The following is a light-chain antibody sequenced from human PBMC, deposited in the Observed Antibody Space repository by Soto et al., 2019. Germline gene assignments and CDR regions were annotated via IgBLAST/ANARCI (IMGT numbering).Light chain of an antibody. V-gene: IGKV3-20*01. CDR2: DAF. CDR1: QSVSSSY. J-gene: IGKJ5*01. CDR3: QQYGDSPRT. Sequence: EIVLTQSPGTLSLSPGERATLACRASQSVSSSYLAWYQQKPGRAPRLLIHDAFMRATGIPDRFSGSGSGTDFTLTIARLEPEDFAVYYCQQYGDSPRTFGQGTRLEIK.